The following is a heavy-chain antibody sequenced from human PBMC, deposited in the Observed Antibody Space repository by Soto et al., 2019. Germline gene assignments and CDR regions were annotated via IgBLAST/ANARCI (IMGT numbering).Heavy chain of an antibody. Sequence: LKTSFKGSGYSFTSYWIAWVRQMPGKGLELMGIIYPGDSDTRYGPSXXGQVTISXXKAIIAAYLQXSSLKXSDSAIYYCAGQRVKRFGELFYAFDIWSQGTMVTDS. D-gene: IGHD3-10*01. J-gene: IGHJ3*02. CDR3: AGQRVKRFGELFYAFDI. CDR2: IYPGDSDT. CDR1: GYSFTSYW. V-gene: IGHV5-51*01.